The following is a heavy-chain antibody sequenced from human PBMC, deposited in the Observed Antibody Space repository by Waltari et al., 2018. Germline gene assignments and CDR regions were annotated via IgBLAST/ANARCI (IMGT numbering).Heavy chain of an antibody. CDR3: VRKSSSGNTYNFDS. V-gene: IGHV3-21*02. J-gene: IGHJ4*02. Sequence: EVQLVESGGGLVKPGGSLRLSCAASGFPFNLYTMNWVRQAPGKGLEWVSSISSASSYTYYADSLKGRFTISRDNTKNSLYLQMNSLRAEDTAVYYCVRKSSSGNTYNFDSWGQGTLVTVSS. D-gene: IGHD3-22*01. CDR1: GFPFNLYT. CDR2: ISSASSYT.